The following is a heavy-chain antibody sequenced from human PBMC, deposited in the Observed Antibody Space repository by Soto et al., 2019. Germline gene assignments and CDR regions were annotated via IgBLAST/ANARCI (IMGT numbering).Heavy chain of an antibody. CDR2: MFYSGLT. CDR3: ARGYYDFWSGYPLTPSDAFDI. D-gene: IGHD3-3*01. J-gene: IGHJ3*02. Sequence: SETLSLTCSVSGYSVTSSDYYWAWIRQPPGKGLEWIGSMFYSGLTYYNPSLKSRVTLSVDTSKNQFSVRLNSVTAADTAVYYCARGYYDFWSGYPLTPSDAFDIWGQETMVTVSS. CDR1: GYSVTSSDYY. V-gene: IGHV4-39*01.